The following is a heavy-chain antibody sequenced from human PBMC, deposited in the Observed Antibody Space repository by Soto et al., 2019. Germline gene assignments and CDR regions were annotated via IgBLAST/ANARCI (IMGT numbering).Heavy chain of an antibody. CDR1: GGSMISYY. D-gene: IGHD3-22*01. CDR2: INHTGST. Sequence: SETLSLTCTVSGGSMISYYWSWIRQPPGRGLEWIGHINHTGSTNYNPSLNSRVTISVDTSKNQFSLKLSSVTAADTAVYYCARGVSYYDSSGYYYSDYYGMDVWAQGTTVTVSS. V-gene: IGHV4-59*12. CDR3: ARGVSYYDSSGYYYSDYYGMDV. J-gene: IGHJ6*02.